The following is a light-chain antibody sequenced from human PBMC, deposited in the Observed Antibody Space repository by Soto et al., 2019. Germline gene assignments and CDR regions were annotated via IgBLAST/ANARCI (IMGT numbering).Light chain of an antibody. CDR1: STDVGAYNY. Sequence: QSARAQPASVSGSPGQSITISCTGTSTDVGAYNYVAWYQQHPGKAPKLIIYEVTNRPSGVSYRFSASKSGNTASLTISGLHSEDEADYYCISYTGKSASDVFGTGTKVTVL. CDR3: ISYTGKSASDV. CDR2: EVT. J-gene: IGLJ1*01. V-gene: IGLV2-14*01.